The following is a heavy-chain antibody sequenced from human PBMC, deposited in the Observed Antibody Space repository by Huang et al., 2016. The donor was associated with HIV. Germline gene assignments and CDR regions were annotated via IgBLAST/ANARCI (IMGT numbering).Heavy chain of an antibody. CDR2: MNPNSGVA. CDR3: ARNDYYDGLP. Sequence: QVQLVQSGAEVRRPGASVKISCKASGYSFSNYDLNWVRQTSGQGLEWMGWMNPNSGVAGYEQKFQGRVTMTRNTSISTAYLELKSLTAEDTAVYYCARNDYYDGLPWGQGTMVTVSS. V-gene: IGHV1-8*01. CDR1: GYSFSNYD. D-gene: IGHD3-22*01. J-gene: IGHJ3*01.